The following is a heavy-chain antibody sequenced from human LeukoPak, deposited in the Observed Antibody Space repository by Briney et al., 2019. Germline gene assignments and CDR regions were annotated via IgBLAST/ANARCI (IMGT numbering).Heavy chain of an antibody. V-gene: IGHV4-31*03. CDR1: GGSISSGGYY. J-gene: IGHJ4*02. Sequence: PSETLSLTCTVSGGSISSGGYYWSWIRQHPGKGLDWIGYIYYSGSTYYNPSLKSRVTISVDTSKNQFSLKLSSVTAADTAVYYCARAYQPLPHQYYFDYWGQGTLVTVSS. D-gene: IGHD2-2*01. CDR3: ARAYQPLPHQYYFDY. CDR2: IYYSGST.